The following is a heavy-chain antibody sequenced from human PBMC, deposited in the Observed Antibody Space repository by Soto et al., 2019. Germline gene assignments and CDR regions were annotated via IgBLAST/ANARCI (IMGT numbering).Heavy chain of an antibody. CDR2: LYIADGT. CDR1: GFTVSGKKY. CDR3: ATWLLREHAFDL. V-gene: IGHV3-53*01. D-gene: IGHD2-15*01. J-gene: IGHJ3*01. Sequence: DVQVVESGGGLIQPGGSLRLSCAASGFTVSGKKYITGVRQAPGQGLEWVSALYIADGTFYADSVRGRFTVSIDSSKNTVYLQMNNLSPEDTAVYFCATWLLREHAFDLWGLGTMVTVSS.